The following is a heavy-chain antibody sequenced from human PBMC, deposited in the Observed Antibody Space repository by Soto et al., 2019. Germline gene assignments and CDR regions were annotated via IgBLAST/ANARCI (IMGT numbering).Heavy chain of an antibody. J-gene: IGHJ4*02. CDR2: SYHSGST. D-gene: IGHD3-10*01. Sequence: SVTLSLTWFVSNFSITDGFHWCWLRQSPGQGQEWIATSYHSGSTYYTPSLKRRLSISVDTSKNQFSLRLNSETATDTAVYYCATIYSTPIKTVGVYWGQGKMVTVSS. CDR1: NFSITDGFH. CDR3: ATIYSTPIKTVGVY. V-gene: IGHV4-38-2*01.